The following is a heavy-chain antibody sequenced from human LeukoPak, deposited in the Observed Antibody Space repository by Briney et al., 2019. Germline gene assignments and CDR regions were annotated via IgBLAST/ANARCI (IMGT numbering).Heavy chain of an antibody. CDR3: ARNNNYYGDPGWFDP. CDR2: ISSSGSTI. CDR1: GITFSSYS. V-gene: IGHV3-48*04. Sequence: GGSLRLSCAASGITFSSYSMNWVRQAPGKGLEWVSYISSSGSTIYYADSVKGRFTISRDNAKNSLYLQMNSLRAEDTAVYYCARNNNYYGDPGWFDPWGQGTLVTVSS. D-gene: IGHD3-10*01. J-gene: IGHJ5*02.